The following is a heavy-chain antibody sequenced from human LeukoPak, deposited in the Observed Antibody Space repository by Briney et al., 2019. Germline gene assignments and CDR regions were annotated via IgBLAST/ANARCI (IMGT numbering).Heavy chain of an antibody. CDR3: ARDYRENGGDWFGP. V-gene: IGHV4-31*03. Sequence: SETLSLTCTVSGGSISSGGYYWSWIRQHPGKGLEWIGYIYYSGSTYYNPSLKSRVTISVDTSKNQFSLKLSSVTAADTAVYYCARDYRENGGDWFGPWGQGTLVTVSS. J-gene: IGHJ5*02. CDR1: GGSISSGGYY. D-gene: IGHD3-16*01. CDR2: IYYSGST.